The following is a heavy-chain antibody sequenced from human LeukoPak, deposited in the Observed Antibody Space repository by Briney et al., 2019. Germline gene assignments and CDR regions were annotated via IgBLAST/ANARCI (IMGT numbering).Heavy chain of an antibody. CDR3: ARGLRSRYFDY. J-gene: IGHJ4*02. CDR1: GGSFSGYY. Sequence: SETLSLICAVYGGSFSGYYWSWIRQPPGKGLEWIGEINHSGSTNYNPSLKSRVTISVDTSKNQFSLKLSSVTAADTAVYYCARGLRSRYFDYWGQGTLVTVSS. D-gene: IGHD3-16*01. V-gene: IGHV4-34*01. CDR2: INHSGST.